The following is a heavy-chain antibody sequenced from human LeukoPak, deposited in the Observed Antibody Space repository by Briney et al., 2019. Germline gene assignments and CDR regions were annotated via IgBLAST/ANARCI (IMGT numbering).Heavy chain of an antibody. CDR1: AGSISNYY. Sequence: SETLSLTCTVSAGSISNYYWSWIRQPPGKGLEWIGYISYSGSTNYNPSLKSRVSISVGTSKNQFSLKLSSVTAADTAVYYCARVGYCSHGSCLRLDWYFDLWGRGTLVTVSS. J-gene: IGHJ2*01. CDR3: ARVGYCSHGSCLRLDWYFDL. D-gene: IGHD2-15*01. CDR2: ISYSGST. V-gene: IGHV4-59*01.